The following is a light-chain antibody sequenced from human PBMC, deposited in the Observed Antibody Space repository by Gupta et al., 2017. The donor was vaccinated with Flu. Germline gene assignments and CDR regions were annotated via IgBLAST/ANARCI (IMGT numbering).Light chain of an antibody. Sequence: GDRVPITCRASQNSDTHVKWYRQTPGKAPELMTDAASTLQSGIPTRCSGGGSGTDFTLTIIKLQPEDSATYFWQQTYVYPRSFGQGTTMEIK. CDR1: QNSDTH. J-gene: IGKJ1*01. V-gene: IGKV1-39*01. CDR2: AAS. CDR3: QQTYVYPRS.